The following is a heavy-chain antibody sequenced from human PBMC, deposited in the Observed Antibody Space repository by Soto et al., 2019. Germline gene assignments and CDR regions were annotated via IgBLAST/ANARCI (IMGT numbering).Heavy chain of an antibody. CDR2: SSTYNGDT. D-gene: IGHD2-15*01. V-gene: IGHV1-18*01. Sequence: QVQLVQSGAEVRKPGASVKVSCEASGYTFSTSGMSWLRQAPGQGLEWMGWSSTYNGDTNDAPKFQDRVTMTSDTATSTVYMELRSLRSDDAAVYYCARAGAAPYYYYGMDVWGQGTRVTVSS. CDR1: GYTFSTSG. J-gene: IGHJ6*02. CDR3: ARAGAAPYYYYGMDV.